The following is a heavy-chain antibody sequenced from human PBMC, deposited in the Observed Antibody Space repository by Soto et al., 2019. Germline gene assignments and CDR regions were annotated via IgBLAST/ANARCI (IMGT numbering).Heavy chain of an antibody. D-gene: IGHD6-13*01. J-gene: IGHJ6*02. Sequence: PSETLSLTCAVSGGSISSSNWWSWVRQPPGKGLEWIGEIYHSGGTNYNPSLKSRVTISVDKSKNQFSLKLSSVTAADTAVYYCARDPAAGRPDYYYYYGMDVWGQGTTVTVSS. CDR2: IYHSGGT. V-gene: IGHV4-4*02. CDR1: GGSISSSNW. CDR3: ARDPAAGRPDYYYYYGMDV.